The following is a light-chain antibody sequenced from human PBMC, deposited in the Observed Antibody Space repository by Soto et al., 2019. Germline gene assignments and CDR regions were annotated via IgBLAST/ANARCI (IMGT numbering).Light chain of an antibody. J-gene: IGKJ1*01. CDR1: QSAPNSY. CDR3: QQRSNWPWT. Sequence: EIVLTQSPGTLSLSPGERATLSCRASQSAPNSYLAWYQQKPGQAPRLLIYDASNRATDIPARFSGSGSGTDFTLTISSLEPEDFALYYCQQRSNWPWTFGQGTKVDIK. CDR2: DAS. V-gene: IGKV3-11*01.